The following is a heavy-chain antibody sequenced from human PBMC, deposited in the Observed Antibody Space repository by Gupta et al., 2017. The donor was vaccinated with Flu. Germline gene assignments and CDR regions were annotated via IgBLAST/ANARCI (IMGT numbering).Heavy chain of an antibody. V-gene: IGHV4-39*01. J-gene: IGHJ4*02. Sequence: QLQLQASGPGLVKPSESMSLPCTVSGGSISSSSYYRGWIRQPPGKGLEWIGRIYYSGSTYYNPSLKSRVTISVDTSKNQFSLKLSSVTAADTAGYYCARHHSVLEQPIDHWGQGTLVTVSS. CDR3: ARHHSVLEQPIDH. CDR1: GGSISSSSYY. CDR2: IYYSGST. D-gene: IGHD1/OR15-1a*01.